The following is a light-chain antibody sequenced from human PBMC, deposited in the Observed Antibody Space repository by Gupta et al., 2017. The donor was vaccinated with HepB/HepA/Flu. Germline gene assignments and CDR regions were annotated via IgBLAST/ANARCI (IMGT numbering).Light chain of an antibody. Sequence: DIQVTQSPSSLSASLGDRVTITCRASQSISVYLNWYQQRAGKAPKLLIYAASSWQSGVPSRFSGSGSGTDFTLTIGRLQPEDFATYYCQQSFSTQTFGQGTKVEIK. V-gene: IGKV1-39*01. CDR2: AAS. J-gene: IGKJ1*01. CDR1: QSISVY. CDR3: QQSFSTQT.